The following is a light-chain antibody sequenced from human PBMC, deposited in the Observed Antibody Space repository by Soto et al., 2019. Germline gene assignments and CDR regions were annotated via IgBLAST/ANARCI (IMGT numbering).Light chain of an antibody. CDR3: QQYYSTPLT. J-gene: IGKJ4*01. V-gene: IGKV4-1*01. Sequence: DIVMTQSPDSLAVSLGERATINCKSSQSVLSSSNNKNYLAWYQHKPGQPPKLLIYWASTRESGVPDRFSGSGSGTDFTLTISSLQAEDVAVYSCQQYYSTPLTFGGGTKVEIK. CDR1: QSVLSSSNNKNY. CDR2: WAS.